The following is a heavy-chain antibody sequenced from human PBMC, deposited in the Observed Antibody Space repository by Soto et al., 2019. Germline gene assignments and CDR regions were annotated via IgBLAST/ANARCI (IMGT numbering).Heavy chain of an antibody. V-gene: IGHV2-5*02. CDR3: AHRHNSGPIGY. D-gene: IGHD6-19*01. J-gene: IGHJ4*02. CDR2: IYWDGDT. CDR1: GFSFSTRERG. Sequence: VDPTKTVTLNCIFSGFSFSTRERGVGWIRQPPGKALEWLALIYWDGDTRYSPSLQSRVTITKDTSKNQVVLTMTNMDPVDTATYFCAHRHNSGPIGYWGQGTLVTVSS.